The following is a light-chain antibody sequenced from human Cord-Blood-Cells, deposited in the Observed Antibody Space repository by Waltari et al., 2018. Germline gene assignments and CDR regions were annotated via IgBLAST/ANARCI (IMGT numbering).Light chain of an antibody. CDR2: EGS. J-gene: IGLJ2*01. CDR1: SSDVGSYNL. Sequence: QSALTQPASVSRSPGQSITISCTGTSSDVGSYNLVSWYQQHPGKAPKLMIYEGSKRPSGFSNRFSGSKSGNTASLTISGLQAEDEADYYCCSYAGSSTFVVFGGGTKLTVL. V-gene: IGLV2-23*01. CDR3: CSYAGSSTFVV.